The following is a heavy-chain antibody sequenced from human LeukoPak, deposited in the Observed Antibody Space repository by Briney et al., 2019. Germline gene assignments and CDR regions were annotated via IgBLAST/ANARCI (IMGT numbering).Heavy chain of an antibody. CDR1: GFTFSSYA. CDR3: ARGLAGGLLFDY. J-gene: IGHJ4*02. CDR2: MSGSGGSI. V-gene: IGHV3-23*01. Sequence: PGGSLRLSCAASGFTFSSYAMSWVRQAPGKGLEWVSAMSGSGGSIYYADAVKGRFTISRDNAKNSLYLQMNSLRAEDTAVYYCARGLAGGLLFDYWGQGTLVTVSS. D-gene: IGHD1-26*01.